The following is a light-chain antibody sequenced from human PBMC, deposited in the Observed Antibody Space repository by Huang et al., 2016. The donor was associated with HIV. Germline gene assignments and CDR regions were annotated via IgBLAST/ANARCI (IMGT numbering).Light chain of an antibody. Sequence: DIVMTQSPLSLAVTPGEPASISCRSSQSILHSNGYNYLDWYVQKPGQSPQLLIDMGSKRASGVPDRISGGGSGVEFTLKISRVEAEDVGVYYCMQAQQTPYTFGPGTKLEIK. CDR1: QSILHSNGYNY. CDR2: MGS. J-gene: IGKJ2*01. CDR3: MQAQQTPYT. V-gene: IGKV2-28*01.